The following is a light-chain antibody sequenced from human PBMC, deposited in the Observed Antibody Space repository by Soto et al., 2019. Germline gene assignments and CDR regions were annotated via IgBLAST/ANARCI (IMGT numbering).Light chain of an antibody. V-gene: IGKV4-1*01. Sequence: DIVMTQSRDSLAVSLGERATINCKSSQSVLYRSNNNNYLAWYQQKPGQPPKLLIYWASTRESGVPDRFSGSGSGTDFTLTISSLQAEDVAVYYCQQYYNTPLTFGGGTKVEIK. CDR1: QSVLYRSNNNNY. CDR2: WAS. CDR3: QQYYNTPLT. J-gene: IGKJ4*01.